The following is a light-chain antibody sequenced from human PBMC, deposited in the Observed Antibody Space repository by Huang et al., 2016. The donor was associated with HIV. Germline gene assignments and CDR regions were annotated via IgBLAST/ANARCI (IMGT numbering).Light chain of an antibody. CDR1: LSISRY. V-gene: IGKV1-39*01. CDR2: SAS. CDR3: QQSYSPPPT. Sequence: DIQMTQSPSSLSASVGERVTITCRASLSISRYLILYQQKPGKAPKVLIHSASSLQSGVPSRFSGSGSGTDFTLTISRQTEDFATYYCQQSYSPPPTFGQGTKVEIK. J-gene: IGKJ2*01.